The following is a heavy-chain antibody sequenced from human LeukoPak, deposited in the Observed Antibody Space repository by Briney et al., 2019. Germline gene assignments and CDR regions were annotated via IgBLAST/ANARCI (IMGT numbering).Heavy chain of an antibody. CDR3: ARGGPGQQLVLVY. Sequence: SETLSLTCAVDGESFSGYYWSWIRQPPGKGLEWIGEVNHSGSTNYNPSLKSRVTISVDTSKNQFSLKLSSVTAADTAVYYCARGGPGQQLVLVYWGQGTLVTVSS. CDR1: GESFSGYY. D-gene: IGHD6-13*01. CDR2: VNHSGST. J-gene: IGHJ4*02. V-gene: IGHV4-34*01.